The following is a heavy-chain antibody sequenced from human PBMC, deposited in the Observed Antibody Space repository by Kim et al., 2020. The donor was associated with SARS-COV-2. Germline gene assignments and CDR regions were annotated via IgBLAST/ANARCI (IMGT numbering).Heavy chain of an antibody. D-gene: IGHD3-16*01. J-gene: IGHJ4*02. CDR2: IYYRGNI. V-gene: IGHV4-31*03. CDR3: AFGGAFGGADFDD. CDR1: GGSIGVGDYS. Sequence: SETLSLTCTVSGGSIGVGDYSWSWIRQRPGKGLEWIGYIYYRGNIYYNPSLKSRVTISEDTSKNQFSLKLTSVTAADTAVYYCAFGGAFGGADFDDWGRGILVTVS.